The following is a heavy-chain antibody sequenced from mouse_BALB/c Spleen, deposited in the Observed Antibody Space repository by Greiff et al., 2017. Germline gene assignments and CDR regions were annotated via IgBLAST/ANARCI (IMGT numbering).Heavy chain of an antibody. CDR2: INPSNGGT. Sequence: QVQLKQSGAELVKPGASVKLSCKASGYTFTSYYMYWVKQRPGQGLEWIGEINPSNGGTNFNEKFKSKATLTVDKSSSTAYMQLSSLTSEDSAVYYCTRRDLLGYAMDYWGQGTSVTVSS. CDR3: TRRDLLGYAMDY. V-gene: IGHV1S81*02. J-gene: IGHJ4*01. CDR1: GYTFTSYY. D-gene: IGHD2-1*01.